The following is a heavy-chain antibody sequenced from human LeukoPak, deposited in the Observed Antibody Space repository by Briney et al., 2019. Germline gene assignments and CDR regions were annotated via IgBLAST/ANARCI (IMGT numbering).Heavy chain of an antibody. Sequence: GGSLRLSCAASGFTFSSYSMNWVRQAPGKGLEWVSYISSSSSTIYYADSVKGRFTISRDNAKNSLYLQMNSLRAEDTALYYCARYSSGWYYYYYMDVWGKGTTVTVSS. CDR1: GFTFSSYS. D-gene: IGHD6-19*01. J-gene: IGHJ6*03. CDR2: ISSSSSTI. CDR3: ARYSSGWYYYYYMDV. V-gene: IGHV3-48*04.